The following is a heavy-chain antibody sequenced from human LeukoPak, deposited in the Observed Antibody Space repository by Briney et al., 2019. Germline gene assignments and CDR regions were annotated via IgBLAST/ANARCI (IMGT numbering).Heavy chain of an antibody. CDR1: GFTFSSYG. CDR2: IRYDGSNK. V-gene: IGHV3-30*02. CDR3: AKDRIQLWLVDY. Sequence: GGSLRLSCAASGFTFSSYGMHWVRQAPDKGQEWVAFIRYDGSNKYYADSVKGRFTISRDNSKNTLYLQMNSLRAEDTAVYYCAKDRIQLWLVDYWGQGTLVTVSS. J-gene: IGHJ4*02. D-gene: IGHD5-18*01.